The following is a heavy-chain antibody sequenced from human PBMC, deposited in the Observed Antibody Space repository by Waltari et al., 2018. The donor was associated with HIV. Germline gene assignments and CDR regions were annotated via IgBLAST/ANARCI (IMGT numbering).Heavy chain of an antibody. J-gene: IGHJ3*02. Sequence: QVQLQESGPGLVKPSETLSLTCTVSGGSISSFYWSWVRQPAGKGLERIGRFYSSGNSNYNPSLKSRVTLSLDTSKNQFSLNLSSVTAADTAVYYCARANSSTSRYSAFDMWGQGTVVTVSS. CDR2: FYSSGNS. CDR1: GGSISSFY. V-gene: IGHV4-4*07. D-gene: IGHD2-2*02. CDR3: ARANSSTSRYSAFDM.